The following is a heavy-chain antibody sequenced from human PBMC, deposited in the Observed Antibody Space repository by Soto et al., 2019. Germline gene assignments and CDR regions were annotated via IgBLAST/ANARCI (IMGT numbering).Heavy chain of an antibody. J-gene: IGHJ6*02. V-gene: IGHV1-24*01. CDR2: FDPEDGET. CDR1: GYTLTELS. D-gene: IGHD3-9*01. Sequence: QVQLVQSGAEVKKPGASVKVSCKVSGYTLTELSMHWVRQAPGKGLEWMGGFDPEDGETIYAQKFQGRVTMNEDTSTDTAYMELISLRSEETAVYYCATNPDILTGYYTPNYYYDGMDVWGQGTTVTVSS. CDR3: ATNPDILTGYYTPNYYYDGMDV.